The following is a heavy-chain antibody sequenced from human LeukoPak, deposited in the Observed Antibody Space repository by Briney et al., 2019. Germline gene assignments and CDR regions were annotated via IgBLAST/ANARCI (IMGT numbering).Heavy chain of an antibody. J-gene: IGHJ6*03. CDR2: ISGSGIST. CDR3: AKEGYSRGYYSYYYMDV. V-gene: IGHV3-23*01. CDR1: GFTFSSYA. D-gene: IGHD6-13*01. Sequence: GGSLRLSCAASGFTFSSYAMNWVRQAPGKGLEWVSHISGSGISTYYADSVKGRFTFSRDNSKNTLYVQMNSLRAEDTAVYYCAKEGYSRGYYSYYYMDVWGKGTTVTVSS.